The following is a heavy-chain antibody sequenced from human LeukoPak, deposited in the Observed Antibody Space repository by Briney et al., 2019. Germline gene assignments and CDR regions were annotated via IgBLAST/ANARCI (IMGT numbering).Heavy chain of an antibody. D-gene: IGHD7-27*01. Sequence: PAGGSLRLSCAASGFTFSTYTMYWVRQPPGKGLEWVSIIGGSGGDIHYADSVKGRFTISRDNSKNTLYLQMNSLRVEDTAIYYCAIDPNWGIHYWGQGVLVTVSS. CDR3: AIDPNWGIHY. CDR2: IGGSGGDI. V-gene: IGHV3-23*01. CDR1: GFTFSTYT. J-gene: IGHJ4*02.